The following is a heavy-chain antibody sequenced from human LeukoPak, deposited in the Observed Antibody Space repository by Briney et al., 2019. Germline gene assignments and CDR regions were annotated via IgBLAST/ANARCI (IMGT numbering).Heavy chain of an antibody. D-gene: IGHD6-19*01. CDR3: ARDGHKQWLVRGYFDY. CDR2: INHSGST. Sequence: PSETLSLTCAVYGGSFSGYYWSWIRQPPGKGLEWIGEINHSGSTNYNPSLKSRVTISVDTSKNQFSLKLSSVTAADTAVYCCARDGHKQWLVRGYFDYWGQGTLVTVSS. V-gene: IGHV4-34*01. CDR1: GGSFSGYY. J-gene: IGHJ4*02.